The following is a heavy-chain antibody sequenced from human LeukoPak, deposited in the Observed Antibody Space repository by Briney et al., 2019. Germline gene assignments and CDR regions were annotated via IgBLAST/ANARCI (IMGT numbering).Heavy chain of an antibody. CDR3: ARYSCSGVICYVHVLDY. V-gene: IGHV1-2*02. CDR1: GYTFTGYY. D-gene: IGHD2-15*01. CDR2: INPNSGDT. Sequence: ASVKVSCKASGYTFTGYYMHWVRQPPGQGLEWMGWINPNSGDTNYAQKFQGRVTMTRDTSISTAYMELSRLTSDDTAVYYCARYSCSGVICYVHVLDYWGQGTLVTVSS. J-gene: IGHJ4*02.